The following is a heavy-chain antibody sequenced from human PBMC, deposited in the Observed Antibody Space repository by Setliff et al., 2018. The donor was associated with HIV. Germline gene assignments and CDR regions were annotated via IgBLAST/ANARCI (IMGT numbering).Heavy chain of an antibody. CDR2: IIPNSDGT. CDR1: GYKFTNYY. Sequence: ASVKVSCKASGYKFTNYYIHWVRQAPGQGLEWMGWIIPNSDGTNLAQRSQGRITMTTDTSLTTAYMELSRLRSDDTAVYYCARAPYSNIMYYFDCWGQGTQVTVSS. D-gene: IGHD6-13*01. CDR3: ARAPYSNIMYYFDC. J-gene: IGHJ4*02. V-gene: IGHV1-2*02.